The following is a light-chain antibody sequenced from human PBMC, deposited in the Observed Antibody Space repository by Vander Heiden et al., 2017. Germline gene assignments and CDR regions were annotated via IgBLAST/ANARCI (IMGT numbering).Light chain of an antibody. Sequence: EIALTQSPGTLSLSLGERATLSCRASQSVSSSYLAWYQQKPGEAPRLLIYGASGRATGIPDRVSGSGSGTDFALTISRLEPKDFAVYYCQQYGSSPQTFGQGTKVEIK. CDR1: QSVSSSY. J-gene: IGKJ1*01. CDR2: GAS. V-gene: IGKV3-20*01. CDR3: QQYGSSPQT.